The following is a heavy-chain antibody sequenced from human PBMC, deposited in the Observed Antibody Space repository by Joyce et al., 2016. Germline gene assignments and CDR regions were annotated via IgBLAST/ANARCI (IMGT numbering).Heavy chain of an antibody. D-gene: IGHD4-17*01. J-gene: IGHJ3*02. CDR1: GFTFSSYS. Sequence: EVQLVESGGGLVQPGGSLRLSCAAYGFTFSSYSMNWVRQGPWKGLEWVSYISSSSSTIYYADSVKGRFTISRDNAKNSLYLQMNSLRAEDTAVYYCAKADYGDKIDAFDIWGQGTMVTVSS. V-gene: IGHV3-48*01. CDR2: ISSSSSTI. CDR3: AKADYGDKIDAFDI.